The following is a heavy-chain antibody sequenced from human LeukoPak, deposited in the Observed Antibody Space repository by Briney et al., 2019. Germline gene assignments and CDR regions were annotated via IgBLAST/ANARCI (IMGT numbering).Heavy chain of an antibody. CDR1: GGSISSYY. V-gene: IGHV4-59*01. CDR3: ARGGIAAAEGWFDP. Sequence: TPSETLSLTCTVSGGSISSYYWSWIRQPPGKGLEWIGYIYYSGSTNYNPSLKSRVTISVDTSKNQFSLKLSSVTAADTAVYYCARGGIAAAEGWFDPWGQGTLVTVSS. CDR2: IYYSGST. D-gene: IGHD6-13*01. J-gene: IGHJ5*02.